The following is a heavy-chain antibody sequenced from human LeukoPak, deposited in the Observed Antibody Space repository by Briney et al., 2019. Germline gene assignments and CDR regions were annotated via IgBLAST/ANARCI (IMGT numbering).Heavy chain of an antibody. CDR3: AKDYAVGSIDY. V-gene: IGHV3-23*01. CDR2: VSTSGVGT. Sequence: GGSLRLSCAASGFTFSSFAMSWIRQAPGKGLEWVSSVSTSGVGTYYADSVRGRFTISRDNSKNTVFLQMNSLRVEDSAVYYCAKDYAVGSIDYWGQGTLVTVSS. J-gene: IGHJ4*02. CDR1: GFTFSSFA. D-gene: IGHD3-16*01.